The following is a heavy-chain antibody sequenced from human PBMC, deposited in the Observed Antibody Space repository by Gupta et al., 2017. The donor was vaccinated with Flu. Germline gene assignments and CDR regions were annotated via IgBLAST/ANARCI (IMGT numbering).Heavy chain of an antibody. CDR3: AKSRDGYNHGLG. J-gene: IGHJ4*02. Sequence: VRQAPGKGLEWVAVIWSVGDNKCYADSVKGRFTISRDNSKNTLYLQMDSLRAEDTAVYYCAKSRDGYNHGLGWGQGTLVTVSS. V-gene: IGHV3-33*06. D-gene: IGHD5-12*01. CDR2: IWSVGDNK.